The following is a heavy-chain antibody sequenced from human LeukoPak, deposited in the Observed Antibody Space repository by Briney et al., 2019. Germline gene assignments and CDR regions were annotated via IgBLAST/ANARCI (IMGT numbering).Heavy chain of an antibody. CDR3: ARASSPAHFDY. J-gene: IGHJ4*02. V-gene: IGHV3-7*03. Sequence: PGGSLRLSCAASGFPFSAYWMTWVRQVPGKGLEWVANIKPDESERYYVDSVKGRFTISRDNAKNSLSLQMSVLGAEDTAIYYCARASSPAHFDYWGQGTLVTVSS. CDR1: GFPFSAYW. CDR2: IKPDESER.